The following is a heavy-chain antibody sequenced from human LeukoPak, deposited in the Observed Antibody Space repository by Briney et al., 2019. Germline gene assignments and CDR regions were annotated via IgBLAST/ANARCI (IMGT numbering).Heavy chain of an antibody. CDR1: GFTFSSYA. CDR3: ARDRDSGYDDDAFDI. Sequence: GGSLRLSCAASGFTFSSYAMSWVRQAPGKGLEWVSAISGSGGSTYYADSVKGRFTISRDNSKNTVYLQMNSLRADDTAVYYCARDRDSGYDDDAFDIWGQGTMVSVSS. J-gene: IGHJ3*02. CDR2: ISGSGGST. D-gene: IGHD5-12*01. V-gene: IGHV3-23*01.